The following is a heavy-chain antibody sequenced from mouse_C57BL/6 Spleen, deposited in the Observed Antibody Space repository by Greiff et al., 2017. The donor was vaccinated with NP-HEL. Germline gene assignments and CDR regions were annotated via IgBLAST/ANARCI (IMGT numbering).Heavy chain of an antibody. J-gene: IGHJ1*03. Sequence: VQLVESGPGLVQPSQSLSITCTVSGFSLTSYGVHWVRQSPGKGLEWLGVIWSGGSTDYNAAFISRLSISKDNSKSQVFFKMNSLQADDTAIYYCARNYYSNYGRVFDVWGTGTTVTVSS. CDR3: ARNYYSNYGRVFDV. CDR1: GFSLTSYG. CDR2: IWSGGST. D-gene: IGHD2-5*01. V-gene: IGHV2-2*01.